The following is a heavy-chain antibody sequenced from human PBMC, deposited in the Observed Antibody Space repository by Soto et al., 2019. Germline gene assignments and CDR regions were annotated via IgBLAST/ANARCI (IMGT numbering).Heavy chain of an antibody. D-gene: IGHD6-6*01. CDR1: GYTFTGYY. Sequence: ASVKVSCKASGYTFTGYYMHWVRQAPGQGLEWMGWINPNSGGTNYAQKFQGWVTMTRDTSISTAYMELSRLRSDDTAVYYCARDYSAARRGFGGTYYGMDGWGQGTTVTVSS. J-gene: IGHJ6*02. CDR3: ARDYSAARRGFGGTYYGMDG. CDR2: INPNSGGT. V-gene: IGHV1-2*04.